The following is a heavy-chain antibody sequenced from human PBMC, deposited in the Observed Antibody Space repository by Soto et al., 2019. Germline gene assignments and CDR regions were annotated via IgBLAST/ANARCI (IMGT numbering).Heavy chain of an antibody. CDR3: AKANSRVARTAMAY. V-gene: IGHV3-9*01. Sequence: EVQLVESGGDLVQPGRSLRLSCVASGFSFDDYAMHWVRQAPGKGLEWVSGISRNSGSIGYADSVKGRFTISRDNAKNSLYLQMNSLRIEDTALYYCAKANSRVARTAMAYWGQGTLVTVSS. CDR1: GFSFDDYA. CDR2: ISRNSGSI. D-gene: IGHD2-21*02. J-gene: IGHJ4*02.